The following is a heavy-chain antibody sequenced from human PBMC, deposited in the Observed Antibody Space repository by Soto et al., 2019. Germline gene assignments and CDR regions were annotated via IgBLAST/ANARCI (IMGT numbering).Heavy chain of an antibody. Sequence: QVQLVQSGAEVKKPGSSVKVSCKASGGTFSSYAISWVRQAPGQGLEWMGGIIPIFGTANYAQKFQGRVTITADESTSTAYMELSSLRSEDTAVYYCARGRGYCSGGSCYGDWFDPWGQGSLVTVS. CDR1: GGTFSSYA. J-gene: IGHJ5*02. CDR3: ARGRGYCSGGSCYGDWFDP. CDR2: IIPIFGTA. D-gene: IGHD2-15*01. V-gene: IGHV1-69*01.